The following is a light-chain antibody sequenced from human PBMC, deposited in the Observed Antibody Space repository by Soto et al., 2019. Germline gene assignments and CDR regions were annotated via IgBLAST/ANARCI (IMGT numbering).Light chain of an antibody. Sequence: EIVLTQSPATLSLSPGERATLSCRASQSVSSYLAWYQQKPGQAPRLLIYDASNRATGIPARFSGSGSGTDFTLTISSLEPEDGAVYYCRQRSNWLTFGGGTKVEIK. CDR3: RQRSNWLT. CDR1: QSVSSY. CDR2: DAS. J-gene: IGKJ4*01. V-gene: IGKV3-11*01.